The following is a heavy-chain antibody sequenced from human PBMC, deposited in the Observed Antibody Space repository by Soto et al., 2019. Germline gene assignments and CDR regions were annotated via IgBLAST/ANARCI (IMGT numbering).Heavy chain of an antibody. CDR2: ISAYNGNT. V-gene: IGHV1-18*01. J-gene: IGHJ6*02. Sequence: ASVKVSCKASGYTFSSYGISWVRQAPGQGLEWMGWISAYNGNTNYAQKLQGRVTMTTDTSTSTAYMELRSLRSEDTAVYYCARTYSSSWYAGGREHYYYGMDVWGQGTTVTVSS. D-gene: IGHD6-13*01. CDR3: ARTYSSSWYAGGREHYYYGMDV. CDR1: GYTFSSYG.